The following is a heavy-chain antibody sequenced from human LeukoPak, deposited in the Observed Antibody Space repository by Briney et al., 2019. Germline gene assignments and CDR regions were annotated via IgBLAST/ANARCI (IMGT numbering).Heavy chain of an antibody. J-gene: IGHJ4*02. V-gene: IGHV3-23*01. CDR3: AKGEPGIAAAGTNYFDY. D-gene: IGHD6-13*01. CDR2: ISGSGGST. CDR1: GFTFISYA. Sequence: GGSLRLSCAASGFTFISYAMSWVRQAPGEGLEWVSAISGSGGSTYYADSVKGRFTISRDNSKNTLYLQMNSLRAEDTAVYYCAKGEPGIAAAGTNYFDYWGQGTLVTVSS.